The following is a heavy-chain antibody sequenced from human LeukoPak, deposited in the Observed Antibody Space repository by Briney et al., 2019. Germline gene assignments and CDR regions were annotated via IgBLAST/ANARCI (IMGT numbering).Heavy chain of an antibody. V-gene: IGHV4-61*02. Sequence: TLSLTCTVSGGSISSGSYYWSWIRQPAGKGLEWIGRIYTSGSTNYNPSLKSRVTISVDTSKNQFSLKLSSVTAVDTAVYYCAREVCSSTSCYRLFYYYYMDVWGKGTTVTVSS. J-gene: IGHJ6*03. CDR3: AREVCSSTSCYRLFYYYYMDV. CDR1: GGSISSGSYY. D-gene: IGHD2-2*02. CDR2: IYTSGST.